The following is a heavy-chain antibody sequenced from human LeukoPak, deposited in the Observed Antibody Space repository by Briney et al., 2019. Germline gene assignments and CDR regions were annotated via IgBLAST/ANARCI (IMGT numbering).Heavy chain of an antibody. D-gene: IGHD3-16*01. J-gene: IGHJ4*02. CDR2: IIPIFGIA. CDR3: ARDQAITLGY. Sequence: SVKVSCKASGGTFSSYAISWVRQAPGQGLEWMGRIIPIFGIANYAQKFKGRVTITADKSTSTAYMELSSLRSEDTAVYYCARDQAITLGYWGQGTLVTVSS. CDR1: GGTFSSYA. V-gene: IGHV1-69*04.